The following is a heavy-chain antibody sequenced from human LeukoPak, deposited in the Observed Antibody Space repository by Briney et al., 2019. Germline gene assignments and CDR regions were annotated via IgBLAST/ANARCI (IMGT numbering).Heavy chain of an antibody. D-gene: IGHD2-2*01. CDR1: GGTFSSYT. CDR3: AIFIVVVPAATLGVDY. Sequence: VASVKVSCKASGGTFSSYTISWVRQAPGQGLEWMGRIIPILGIANYAQKFQGRVTITADKSTCTAYMELSSLRSEGTAVYYCAIFIVVVPAATLGVDYWGQGTLVTVSS. V-gene: IGHV1-69*02. CDR2: IIPILGIA. J-gene: IGHJ4*02.